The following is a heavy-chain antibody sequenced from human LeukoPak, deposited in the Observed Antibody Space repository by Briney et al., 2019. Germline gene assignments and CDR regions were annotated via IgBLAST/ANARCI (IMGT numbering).Heavy chain of an antibody. CDR2: IYYSGST. J-gene: IGHJ4*02. V-gene: IGHV4-59*12. CDR1: GGSINSYY. Sequence: SETLSLTCTVSGGSINSYYWSWIRQPPGKGLEWIGYIYYSGSTNYNPSLKSRVTISGDMSKNQFSLKLSSVTAADTAVYYCSSWNRETSIDYWGQGTLVTVSS. D-gene: IGHD1/OR15-1a*01. CDR3: SSWNRETSIDY.